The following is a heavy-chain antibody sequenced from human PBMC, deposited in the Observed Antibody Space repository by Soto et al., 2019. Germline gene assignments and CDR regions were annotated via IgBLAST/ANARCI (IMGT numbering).Heavy chain of an antibody. V-gene: IGHV3-23*01. D-gene: IGHD3-3*01. Sequence: PVGSLRLSCAASGFTFSSYAMSWVRQAPGKGLEWVSAISGSGGSTYYADSVKGRFTISRDNSKNTLYLQMNSLRAEDTAVYYCATDFWSGYIYYYGMDVWGQGTTVTVSS. CDR2: ISGSGGST. CDR1: GFTFSSYA. J-gene: IGHJ6*02. CDR3: ATDFWSGYIYYYGMDV.